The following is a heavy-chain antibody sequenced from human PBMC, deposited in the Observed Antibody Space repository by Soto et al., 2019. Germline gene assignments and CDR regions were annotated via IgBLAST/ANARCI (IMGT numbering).Heavy chain of an antibody. CDR3: ARGSGWYDY. V-gene: IGHV3-21*01. D-gene: IGHD6-19*01. CDR1: GFRFSSYR. Sequence: GLLNLSRAAAGFRFSSYRMNWVRQAPGKGLEWVSSISSSSSYIYYADSVKGRFTISRDNAKNSLYLQMNSLRAEDTAVYYCARGSGWYDYWGQGTLVTVSS. J-gene: IGHJ4*02. CDR2: ISSSSSYI.